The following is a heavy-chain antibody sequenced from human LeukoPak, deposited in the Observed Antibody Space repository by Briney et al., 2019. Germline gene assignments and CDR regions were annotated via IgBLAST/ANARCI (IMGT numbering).Heavy chain of an antibody. Sequence: SETLSLTCAVYGGSFSGYYWSWIRQPPGKGLEWIGEINHSGSTNYNPSLKSRVTISVDTSKNQSSLKLSSVTAADTAVYYCARGRFRRPIAAAVNSKNWFDPWGQGTLVTVSS. J-gene: IGHJ5*02. CDR2: INHSGST. CDR1: GGSFSGYY. CDR3: ARGRFRRPIAAAVNSKNWFDP. V-gene: IGHV4-34*01. D-gene: IGHD6-13*01.